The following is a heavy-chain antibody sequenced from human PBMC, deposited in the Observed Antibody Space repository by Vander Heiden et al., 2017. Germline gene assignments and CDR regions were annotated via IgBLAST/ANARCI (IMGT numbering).Heavy chain of an antibody. CDR1: GFTFSSYA. D-gene: IGHD6-19*01. CDR2: ISGSGGST. J-gene: IGHJ6*02. CDR3: AKDSSGWYRGEYYYYGMDV. V-gene: IGHV3-23*01. Sequence: EVQLLESGGGLVQPGGSLSLSCAASGFTFSSYAMGWVRQAPGKGLEWVSAISGSGGSTYYADSVKGRFTISRDNSKNTLYLQMNSLRAEDTAVYYCAKDSSGWYRGEYYYYGMDVWGQGTTVTVSS.